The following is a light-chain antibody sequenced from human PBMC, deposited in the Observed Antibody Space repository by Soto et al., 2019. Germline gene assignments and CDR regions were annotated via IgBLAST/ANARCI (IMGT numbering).Light chain of an antibody. CDR2: GAS. CDR3: QQYGSSPLIT. J-gene: IGKJ5*01. Sequence: EIVLTQSPGTLSLSPGERATLSCRASQSVSSSYLAWYQQKPGQAPRLLMYGASSRATGIPDRFSGSGSVTDFTLTISRLEPEDFAVYYCQQYGSSPLITFGQGTRLEIK. CDR1: QSVSSSY. V-gene: IGKV3-20*01.